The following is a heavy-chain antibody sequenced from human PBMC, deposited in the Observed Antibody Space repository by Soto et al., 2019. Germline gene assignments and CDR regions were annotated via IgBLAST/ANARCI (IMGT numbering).Heavy chain of an antibody. J-gene: IGHJ5*02. CDR3: AKDGGKPRTIRNWFDH. V-gene: IGHV3-30*18. Sequence: GGSLSLSCAASGFTFSNYGIHWVRQAPGKGLEWVAIISYDGRNKNYADSVKGRFTISRDNSKNTLYLEMNSLRAEGTAVYYCAKDGGKPRTIRNWFDHWGQGTLVTVSS. CDR1: GFTFSNYG. CDR2: ISYDGRNK. D-gene: IGHD3-16*01.